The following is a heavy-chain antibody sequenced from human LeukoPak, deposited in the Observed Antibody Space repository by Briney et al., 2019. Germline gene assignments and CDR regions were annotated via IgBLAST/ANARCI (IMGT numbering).Heavy chain of an antibody. CDR3: ARDLVRSCSSTSCYSRYYYYGMDV. CDR2: IIPILGIA. V-gene: IGHV1-69*04. J-gene: IGHJ6*02. Sequence: SVKVSCKASGGTFSSHAISWVRQAPGQGLEWMGRIIPILGIANYAQKFQGRVTITADKSTSTAYMELSSLRSEDTAVYYCARDLVRSCSSTSCYSRYYYYGMDVWGQGTTVTVSS. CDR1: GGTFSSHA. D-gene: IGHD2-2*01.